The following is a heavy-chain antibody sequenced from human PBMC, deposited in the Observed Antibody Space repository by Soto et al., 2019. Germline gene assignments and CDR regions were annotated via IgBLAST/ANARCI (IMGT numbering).Heavy chain of an antibody. V-gene: IGHV4-31*03. CDR1: GGSISSGGYY. CDR3: ARVSPTPWGGYYYPTLFDY. Sequence: QVQLQESGPGLVKPSQTLSLTCTVSGGSISSGGYYWSWIRQHPGKGLEWIGYIYYSGSTYYNPSLKSRVTISVDTSKNQFSLKLSSVTAADTAVYYCARVSPTPWGGYYYPTLFDYWGQGTLVTVSS. J-gene: IGHJ4*02. CDR2: IYYSGST. D-gene: IGHD3-22*01.